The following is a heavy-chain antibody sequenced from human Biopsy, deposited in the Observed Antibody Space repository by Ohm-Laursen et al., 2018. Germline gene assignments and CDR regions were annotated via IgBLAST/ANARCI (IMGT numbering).Heavy chain of an antibody. Sequence: FLRLSCSASGFTFSGFSMNWVRQAPGKGLEWVSSISASGNHIYYTDSVKGRFTVSRDNGKNSVYLQMNSLRVEDTAVYYCARDGEAIYCKHGVCPSDFWGQGTLVTVSS. D-gene: IGHD2-8*01. CDR2: ISASGNHI. CDR1: GFTFSGFS. V-gene: IGHV3-21*01. J-gene: IGHJ4*02. CDR3: ARDGEAIYCKHGVCPSDF.